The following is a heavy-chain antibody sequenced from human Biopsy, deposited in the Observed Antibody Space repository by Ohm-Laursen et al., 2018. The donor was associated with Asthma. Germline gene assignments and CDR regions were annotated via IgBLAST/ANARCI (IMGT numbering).Heavy chain of an antibody. J-gene: IGHJ6*02. V-gene: IGHV4-30-4*01. CDR3: ARVASYGDLYFGIDV. CDR2: VFYSGTT. CDR1: GASIGTPDYH. D-gene: IGHD4-17*01. Sequence: SQTLSLTCPVSGASIGTPDYHWSWIRQSPGKGLEWIGFVFYSGTTHYSRSLERRLYISIDTARNEFSMRLRSLTAADTAVYFCARVASYGDLYFGIDVWGPGTTVSVS.